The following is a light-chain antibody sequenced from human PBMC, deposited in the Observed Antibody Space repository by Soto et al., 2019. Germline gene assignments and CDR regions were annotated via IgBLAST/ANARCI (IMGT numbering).Light chain of an antibody. Sequence: SYELTQPSSVSVSPGQTARITCSGDVLAKKYARWFQQKPGQAPVLVIYKDSERPSGIPERFSGSSSGTTVTLTISGAQVEDEADYYCYSAADNTRVFGTGTKVTV. CDR1: VLAKKY. J-gene: IGLJ1*01. V-gene: IGLV3-27*01. CDR2: KDS. CDR3: YSAADNTRV.